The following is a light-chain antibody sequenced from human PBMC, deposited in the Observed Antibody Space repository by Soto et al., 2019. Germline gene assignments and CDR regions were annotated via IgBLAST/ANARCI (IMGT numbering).Light chain of an antibody. J-gene: IGKJ1*01. CDR2: GAS. CDR3: QQYGSSQS. CDR1: QSVSFSY. V-gene: IGKV3-20*01. Sequence: EIVLTQSPGTLSLSPGERATLSCRASQSVSFSYLAWYQQKPGQAPRLLIYGASSRATGITDRFSGSGSGTDFTLIISRLDPEECAVYYCQQYGSSQSFGQGTKVEIK.